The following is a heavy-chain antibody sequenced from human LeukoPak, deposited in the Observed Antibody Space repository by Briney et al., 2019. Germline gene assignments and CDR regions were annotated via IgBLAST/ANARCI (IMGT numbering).Heavy chain of an antibody. J-gene: IGHJ3*01. CDR2: IKRKISGGTT. CDR3: TTDAPYYYGSGTKTDAFDL. CDR1: GFTFSNAW. V-gene: IGHV3-15*01. Sequence: PGGSPRTSWAAPGFTFSNAWMVWVRQAPGKGPEWVGRIKRKISGGTTDYAAPVKGRFTISRDDSKNTLYLQMNSLKTEDTAVYYCTTDAPYYYGSGTKTDAFDLWGQGTMVTVSS. D-gene: IGHD3-10*01.